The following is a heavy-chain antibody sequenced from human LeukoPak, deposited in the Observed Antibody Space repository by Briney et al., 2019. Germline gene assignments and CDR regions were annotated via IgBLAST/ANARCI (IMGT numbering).Heavy chain of an antibody. CDR3: AKVARGIAPEELDY. D-gene: IGHD1-14*01. V-gene: IGHV3-23*01. J-gene: IGHJ4*02. Sequence: GGSLRLSCAASGFTFDDYGMSWVRQAPGKGLEWVSAISGSGGSTYYADSVKGRFTISRDNSKNTLYLQMNSLRAEDTAVYYCAKVARGIAPEELDYWGQGTLVTVSS. CDR1: GFTFDDYG. CDR2: ISGSGGST.